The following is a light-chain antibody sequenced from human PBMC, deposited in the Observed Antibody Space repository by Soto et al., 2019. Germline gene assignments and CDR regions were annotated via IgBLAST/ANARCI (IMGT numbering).Light chain of an antibody. CDR2: DVS. CDR1: SSDVGGYNY. Sequence: QSVLTQPASVAGSPGQSITISCTGTSSDVGGYNYVSWYQQHPGKAPKLMIYDVSNRPSGVSNRFSGSKSGNTASLTISGVQAEDEADYYCRSYTRSSTLVVFGGGTQLTVL. CDR3: RSYTRSSTLVV. J-gene: IGLJ2*01. V-gene: IGLV2-14*01.